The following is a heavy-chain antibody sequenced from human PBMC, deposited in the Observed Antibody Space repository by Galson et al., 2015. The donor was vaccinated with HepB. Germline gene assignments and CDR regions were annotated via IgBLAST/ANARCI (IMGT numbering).Heavy chain of an antibody. V-gene: IGHV6-1*01. CDR1: GDSVFSSSIA. J-gene: IGHJ3*02. CDR2: TYYRSKWST. Sequence: AISGDSVFSSSIAWNWIRLSPSRGLEWLGRTYYRSKWSTEYAVSLKSRITINLDTSKNQFSLQLNSVTPEDTAVYYCTRGQHSAFDIWGQGTMVTVSS. CDR3: TRGQHSAFDI.